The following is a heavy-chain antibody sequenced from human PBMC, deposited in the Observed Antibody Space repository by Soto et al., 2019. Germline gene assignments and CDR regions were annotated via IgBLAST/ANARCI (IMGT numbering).Heavy chain of an antibody. CDR1: GFTFSSYA. Sequence: GESLKISCAASGFTFSSYAMSWVHQAPGKGLEWVSAISGSGGSTYYADSVKGRFTISRDNSKNTLYLQMNSLRAEDTAVYYCANIGPDSSGWYYFDYWGQGTLVTVSS. J-gene: IGHJ4*02. CDR2: ISGSGGST. V-gene: IGHV3-23*01. CDR3: ANIGPDSSGWYYFDY. D-gene: IGHD6-19*01.